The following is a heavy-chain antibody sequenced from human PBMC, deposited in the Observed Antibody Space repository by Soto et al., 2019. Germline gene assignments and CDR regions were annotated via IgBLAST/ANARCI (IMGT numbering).Heavy chain of an antibody. Sequence: QVRLVQSGAEVKKPGASVKVSCKASGYTFTNYYMHWVRQAPGQGLEWMGIINPSAGSTSYAQKFQDRVTMTRDTSTSTVYMELSSLRSEDTAVYFCARELPVLTVTFPYYYSYGMDVWGQGTTVTVSS. D-gene: IGHD4-17*01. V-gene: IGHV1-46*01. J-gene: IGHJ6*02. CDR3: ARELPVLTVTFPYYYSYGMDV. CDR1: GYTFTNYY. CDR2: INPSAGST.